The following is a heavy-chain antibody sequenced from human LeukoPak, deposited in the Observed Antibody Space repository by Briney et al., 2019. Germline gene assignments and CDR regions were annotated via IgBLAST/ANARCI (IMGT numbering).Heavy chain of an antibody. J-gene: IGHJ4*02. CDR3: AKDRGVWWELLDY. CDR2: ISGSGGST. CDR1: GFTFSSYA. Sequence: PGGSLRLSCAPSGFTFSSYAMSWVRQAPGKGLEWVSAISGSGGSTYYADSVKGRFTISRDNSKNTLYLQMNSLRAEDTAVYYCAKDRGVWWELLDYWGQGTLVTVSS. V-gene: IGHV3-23*01. D-gene: IGHD1-26*01.